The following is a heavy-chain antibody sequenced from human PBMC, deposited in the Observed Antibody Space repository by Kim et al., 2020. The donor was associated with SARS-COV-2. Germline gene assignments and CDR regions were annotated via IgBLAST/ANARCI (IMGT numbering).Heavy chain of an antibody. CDR1: GGSISSYY. CDR3: ARVRGCITIFGVVIHEFDY. V-gene: IGHV4-59*13. D-gene: IGHD3-3*01. J-gene: IGHJ4*02. Sequence: SETLSLTCTVSGGSISSYYWSWIRQPPGKGLEWIGYIYYSGSTNYNPSLKSRVTISVDTSKNQFSLKPSSVTAADTAVYYCARVRGCITIFGVVIHEFDYWGQGTLVTVSS. CDR2: IYYSGST.